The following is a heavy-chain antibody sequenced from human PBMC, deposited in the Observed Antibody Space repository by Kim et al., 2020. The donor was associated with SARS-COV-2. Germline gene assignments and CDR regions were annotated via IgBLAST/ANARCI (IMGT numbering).Heavy chain of an antibody. Sequence: LSLTCTVSGGSISSYYWSWIRQPPGKGLEWVSGISWNSGSIGYADSVKGRFTISRDNAKNSLYLQMNSLRAEDTALYYCAKDIAWATKVYYMDVWG. CDR2: ISWNSGSI. J-gene: IGHJ6*03. D-gene: IGHD1-26*01. CDR1: GGSISSYY. V-gene: IGHV3-9*01. CDR3: AKDIAWATKVYYMDV.